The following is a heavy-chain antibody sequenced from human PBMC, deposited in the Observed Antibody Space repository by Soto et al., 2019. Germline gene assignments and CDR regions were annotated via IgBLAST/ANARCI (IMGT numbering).Heavy chain of an antibody. CDR3: TREPKSSISPDD. D-gene: IGHD6-13*01. J-gene: IGHJ4*02. CDR1: GFTFSGYA. Sequence: EVQLLESGGGLVQPGGSLRLSCAASGFTFSGYAMSWVRQAPGKGLEWVSSISSSGGTTYYTDSVKGRFTISRDNSKNTLYLQRIGLEDEDTSICYCTREPKSSISPDDWGLGTLVTVSP. V-gene: IGHV3-23*01. CDR2: ISSSGGTT.